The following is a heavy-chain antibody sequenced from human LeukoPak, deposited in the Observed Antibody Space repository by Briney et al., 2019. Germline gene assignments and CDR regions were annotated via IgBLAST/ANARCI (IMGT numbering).Heavy chain of an antibody. J-gene: IGHJ4*02. D-gene: IGHD6-19*01. V-gene: IGHV3-64D*09. CDR2: ISNDGGST. CDR1: GFTFSSYA. Sequence: GGSLRLSCSASGFTFSSYAMHWVRQASGKGLKYVSAISNDGGSTYYADSMKDRFTISRDNSKNTLYLQMSSLRAEDTAVYYCAKDLISGIAVAGTSDYWGQGTLVTVSS. CDR3: AKDLISGIAVAGTSDY.